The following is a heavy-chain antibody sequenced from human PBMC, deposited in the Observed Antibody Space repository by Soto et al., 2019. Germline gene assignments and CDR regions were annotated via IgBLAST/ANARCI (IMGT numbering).Heavy chain of an antibody. J-gene: IGHJ6*02. CDR3: ARYPASSSWFNYYGMDV. Sequence: GGSLRLSCAASGFTFSSYWMSWVRQAPGKGLEWVANIKQDGSEKYYVDSVKGRFTISRDNAKNSLYLQMNGLRAEDTAVYYCARYPASSSWFNYYGMDVWGQGTTVTVSS. CDR1: GFTFSSYW. V-gene: IGHV3-7*03. D-gene: IGHD6-13*01. CDR2: IKQDGSEK.